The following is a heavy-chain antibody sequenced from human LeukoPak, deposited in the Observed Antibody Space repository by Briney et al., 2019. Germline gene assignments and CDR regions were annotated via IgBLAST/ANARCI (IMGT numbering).Heavy chain of an antibody. J-gene: IGHJ4*02. CDR2: ISSSSSTI. V-gene: IGHV3-48*02. D-gene: IGHD1-1*01. Sequence: PGRSLRLSCAASGFTFGDYAMHWVRQAPGKGLEWVSYISSSSSTIYYADSVKGRFTISRDNAKNSLYLQMNSLRDEDTAVYYCARDTLHWNDARNYFDYWGQGTLVTVSS. CDR3: ARDTLHWNDARNYFDY. CDR1: GFTFGDYA.